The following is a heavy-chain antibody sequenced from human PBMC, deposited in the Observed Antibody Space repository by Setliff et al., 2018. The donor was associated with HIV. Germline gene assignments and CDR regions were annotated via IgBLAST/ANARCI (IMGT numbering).Heavy chain of an antibody. Sequence: SETLSLTCTVSAGSISSSSHHWAWIRQPPGKGLEYIGNIYYTGSTHHNPSLESRVATSVDTSKNQFPLKLSSVTAADTAVYYCARIVRWELVATSTFFYYYMDVWGKGTTVTVS. J-gene: IGHJ6*03. CDR2: IYYTGST. D-gene: IGHD1-26*01. CDR1: AGSISSSSHH. V-gene: IGHV4-39*01. CDR3: ARIVRWELVATSTFFYYYMDV.